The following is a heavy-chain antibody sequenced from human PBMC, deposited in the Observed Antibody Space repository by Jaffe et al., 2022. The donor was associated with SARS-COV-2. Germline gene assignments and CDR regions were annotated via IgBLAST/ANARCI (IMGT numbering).Heavy chain of an antibody. CDR1: GFTFSSYA. CDR3: ARDQVGATGAHFDY. Sequence: QVQLVESGGGVVQPGRSLRLSCAASGFTFSSYAMHWVRQAPGKGLEWVAVISYDGSNKYYADSVKGRFTISRDNSKNTLYLQMNSLRAEDTAVYYCARDQVGATGAHFDYWGQGTLVTVSS. V-gene: IGHV3-30*04. CDR2: ISYDGSNK. D-gene: IGHD1-26*01. J-gene: IGHJ4*02.